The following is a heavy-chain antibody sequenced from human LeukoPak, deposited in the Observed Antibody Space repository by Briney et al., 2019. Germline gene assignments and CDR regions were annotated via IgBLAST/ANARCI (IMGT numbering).Heavy chain of an antibody. CDR3: VSPRGFSYGYFDY. J-gene: IGHJ4*02. Sequence: SETLSLTCTVSGGSISSSSAYWGWIRQPPGKVLEWIGSIYYSKNTYYNPSLKSRVTRSADTSKNQFSLTLGSVSATDTAVYYCVSPRGFSYGYFDYWGQGTLVTVSS. D-gene: IGHD5-18*01. CDR2: IYYSKNT. V-gene: IGHV4-39*01. CDR1: GGSISSSSAY.